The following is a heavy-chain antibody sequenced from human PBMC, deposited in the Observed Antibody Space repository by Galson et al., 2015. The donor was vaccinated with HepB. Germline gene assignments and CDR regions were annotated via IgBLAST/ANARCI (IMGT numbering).Heavy chain of an antibody. CDR3: AREEGLGSFDF. D-gene: IGHD3/OR15-3a*01. Sequence: SVKVSCKASGYTFSRYYMHWVRQAPGQGLEWMGRINPNSGGTNYAQKFQGRVTMTRDTSISTAYMELSRLRSDDTAVYYCAREEGLGSFDFWGQGTLVTVSS. CDR2: INPNSGGT. V-gene: IGHV1-2*06. CDR1: GYTFSRYY. J-gene: IGHJ4*02.